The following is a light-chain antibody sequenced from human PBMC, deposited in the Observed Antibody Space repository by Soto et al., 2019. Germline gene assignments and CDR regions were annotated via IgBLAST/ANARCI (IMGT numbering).Light chain of an antibody. Sequence: EIVMNKSPATLSVSPGERATLSCRASQSVSSNLAWYQQKPGQAPRLLIYGASTRATGIPARFSGSGSGTEFTLTISSLQSEDFAVYYCQQRSNWPRTFGQGTKVDIK. J-gene: IGKJ1*01. CDR1: QSVSSN. CDR3: QQRSNWPRT. V-gene: IGKV3-15*01. CDR2: GAS.